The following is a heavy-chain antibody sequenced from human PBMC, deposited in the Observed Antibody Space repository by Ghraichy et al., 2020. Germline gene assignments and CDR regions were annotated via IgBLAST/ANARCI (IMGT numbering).Heavy chain of an antibody. CDR2: ISGSGDGT. CDR1: GFTISRFA. V-gene: IGHV3-23*01. CDR3: ARGQRVLSGDYDIGNFYFYGMDV. D-gene: IGHD4-17*01. Sequence: GESLNISCAASGFTISRFAVSWVRQAPGKGLEWVSAISGSGDGTYYADSVKGRFTISRDNSKNTLYLQMNSLRVEDTAEYYCARGQRVLSGDYDIGNFYFYGMDVWGQGTTVTVSS. J-gene: IGHJ6*02.